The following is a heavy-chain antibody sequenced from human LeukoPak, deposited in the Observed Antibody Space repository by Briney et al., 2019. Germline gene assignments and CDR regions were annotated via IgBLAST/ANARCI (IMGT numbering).Heavy chain of an antibody. CDR3: ARAGSYSSSWYYFDY. J-gene: IGHJ4*02. Sequence: PGGSLRLSCAASGFTFSSYAMSWVRQAPGKGLEWVSSISSSSSYIYYADSVKGRLTISRDNAKNSLYLQMNSLRAEDTAVYYCARAGSYSSSWYYFDYWGQGTLVTVSS. CDR1: GFTFSSYA. V-gene: IGHV3-21*01. CDR2: ISSSSSYI. D-gene: IGHD6-13*01.